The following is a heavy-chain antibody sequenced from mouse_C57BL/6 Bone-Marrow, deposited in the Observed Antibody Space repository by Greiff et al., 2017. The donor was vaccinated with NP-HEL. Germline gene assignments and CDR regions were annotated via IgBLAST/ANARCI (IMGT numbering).Heavy chain of an antibody. V-gene: IGHV14-4*01. CDR2: IDPENGDT. CDR1: GFNIKDDY. J-gene: IGHJ4*01. Sequence: VQLKESGAELVRPGASVKLSCTASGFNIKDDYMHWVKQRPEQGLEWIGWIDPENGDTEYASKFQGKATITADTSSNTAYLQLSSLTSEDTAVYYCTPGLLYAMDYWGQGTSVTVSS. CDR3: TPGLLYAMDY. D-gene: IGHD2-10*01.